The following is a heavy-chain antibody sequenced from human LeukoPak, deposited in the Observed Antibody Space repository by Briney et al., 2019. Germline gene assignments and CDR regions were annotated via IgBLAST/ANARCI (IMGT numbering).Heavy chain of an antibody. V-gene: IGHV4-59*08. Sequence: SETLSLTCTVSGGSISSYYWSWIRQPPGKGLEWIGNIYYSGSTNYNPSLKSRVTISVDTSKNQFSLKLRSVTAADTAVYYCARQKDSSSWSYFDYWGQGTLVTVSS. J-gene: IGHJ4*02. CDR1: GGSISSYY. CDR2: IYYSGST. D-gene: IGHD2-2*01. CDR3: ARQKDSSSWSYFDY.